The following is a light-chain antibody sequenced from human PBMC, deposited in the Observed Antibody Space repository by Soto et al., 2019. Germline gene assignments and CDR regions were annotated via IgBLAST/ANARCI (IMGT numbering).Light chain of an antibody. Sequence: QSVLTQPASVSGSPGQSITISCTGSSSDVGGYNYVSWYRHLPGKAPELMIFDVSNRPSGLSDRFSGSKSGTTASLTISGLQADDEAYYYCSSYTNSGTYVFGTGTKVTVL. V-gene: IGLV2-14*03. CDR3: SSYTNSGTYV. CDR1: SSDVGGYNY. CDR2: DVS. J-gene: IGLJ1*01.